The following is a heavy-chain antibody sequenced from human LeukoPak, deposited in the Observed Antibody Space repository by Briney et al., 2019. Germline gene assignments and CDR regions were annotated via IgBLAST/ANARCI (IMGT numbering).Heavy chain of an antibody. CDR1: GGFISSYF. CDR3: ARGLIGAIYFQH. J-gene: IGHJ1*01. Sequence: SETLSLTCTVPGGFISSYFWSWIRQPPGKGLEWIGYVHNSGSTNYNPSLKSRVTISFDTSKNQFSLKLGSVTAADTAVYYCARGLIGAIYFQHWGQGTLVTVSS. D-gene: IGHD3-3*01. CDR2: VHNSGST. V-gene: IGHV4-59*08.